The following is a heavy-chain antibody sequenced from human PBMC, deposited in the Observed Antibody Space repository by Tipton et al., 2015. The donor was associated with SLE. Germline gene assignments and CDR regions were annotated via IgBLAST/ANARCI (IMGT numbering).Heavy chain of an antibody. Sequence: TLSLTCAVYGGSFSGYFWTWIRQPPGKGLEWIGEVNYSGSTYYNPSLKSRVTISVGTSKNQFSLKLSSVTAADTAVYYCARVKPNSYHDAFDIWGQGTMVTVSS. CDR2: VNYSGST. V-gene: IGHV4-34*01. CDR3: ARVKPNSYHDAFDI. CDR1: GGSFSGYF. D-gene: IGHD5-18*01. J-gene: IGHJ3*02.